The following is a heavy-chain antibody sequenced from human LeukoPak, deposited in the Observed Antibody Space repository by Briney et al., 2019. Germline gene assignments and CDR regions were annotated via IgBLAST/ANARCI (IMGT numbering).Heavy chain of an antibody. J-gene: IGHJ6*03. Sequence: GESLKISCKGSGYSFTSYWIGWVRQMPGKGLGWMGIIYPGDSDTRYSPSFQGQVTISADKSISTAYLQWSSLKASDTAMYYCARHGGLHRDYYYYMDVWGKGTTVTVSS. CDR2: IYPGDSDT. V-gene: IGHV5-51*01. CDR1: GYSFTSYW. CDR3: ARHGGLHRDYYYYMDV. D-gene: IGHD3-10*01.